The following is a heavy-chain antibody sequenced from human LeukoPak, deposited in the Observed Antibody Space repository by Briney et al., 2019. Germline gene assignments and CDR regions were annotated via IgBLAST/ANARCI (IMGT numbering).Heavy chain of an antibody. D-gene: IGHD3-22*01. CDR1: GYAFTGYY. V-gene: IGHV1-2*02. J-gene: IGHJ4*02. CDR2: INPNSGDT. Sequence: ASVKVSCKASGYAFTGYYMHWVRQAPGQGLEWMGWINPNSGDTNYARKFQGRVTMTRDTSISTAYMELSRLRSDDTAVYYCARYYYDSSGSFHYWGQGTLVTVSS. CDR3: ARYYYDSSGSFHY.